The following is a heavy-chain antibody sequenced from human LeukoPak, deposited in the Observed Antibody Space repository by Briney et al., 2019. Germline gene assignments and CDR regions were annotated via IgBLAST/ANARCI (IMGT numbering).Heavy chain of an antibody. J-gene: IGHJ4*02. D-gene: IGHD6-6*01. CDR1: GYIFTSNA. CDR3: AISSTSIRRCMDY. V-gene: IGHV7-4-1*02. CDR2: INTNTGNP. Sequence: GASVKVSCKASGYIFTSNAMSWVRQAPGRGPEWMGWINTNTGNPTYAQGFTGRVVFSLDTSVSTAYLQINTLKAEDTAVYYCAISSTSIRRCMDYWGQGTLVTVSS.